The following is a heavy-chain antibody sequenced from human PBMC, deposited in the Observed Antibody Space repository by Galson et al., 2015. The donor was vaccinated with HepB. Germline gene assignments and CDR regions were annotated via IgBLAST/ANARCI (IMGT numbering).Heavy chain of an antibody. CDR1: GFTFSSYS. J-gene: IGHJ4*02. D-gene: IGHD3-10*01. CDR3: ARVPFGEYPIWGLDY. V-gene: IGHV3-21*01. Sequence: SLRLSCAASGFTFSSYSMNWVRQAPGKGLEWVSSISSSSSYIYYAGSVKGRFTISRDNAKNSLYLQMNSLRAEDTAVYYCARVPFGEYPIWGLDYWGQGTLVTVSS. CDR2: ISSSSSYI.